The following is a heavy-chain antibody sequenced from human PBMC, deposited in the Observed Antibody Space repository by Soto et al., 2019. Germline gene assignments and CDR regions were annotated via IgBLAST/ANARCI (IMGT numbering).Heavy chain of an antibody. V-gene: IGHV3-15*01. D-gene: IGHD3-22*01. J-gene: IGHJ4*02. CDR3: TWDDISVCDC. CDR2: IKANAVGGTT. Sequence: GGSLRLSCAASGFIFITYSMNWVLQGPGKGLEWVGRIKANAVGGTTDYATPVKGRFTISRDDSEDTVYLQMDSLTTEDTGVYYCTWDDISVCDCWGPGTLVTVSS. CDR1: GFIFITYS.